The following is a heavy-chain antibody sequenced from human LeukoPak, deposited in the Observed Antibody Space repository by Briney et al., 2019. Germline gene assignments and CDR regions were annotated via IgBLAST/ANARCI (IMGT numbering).Heavy chain of an antibody. J-gene: IGHJ4*02. V-gene: IGHV3-49*04. CDR1: GFTFGYYA. CDR3: TRDLSPTYYADTSGYYRDLYDY. Sequence: GGSLRLSCTASGFTFGYYAMSWVRRPPGKGLEWVGFIRTKAYGGTTEYAASVKGRYTISRDDSKSIAYLQMNSLKTEDTAVYYCTRDLSPTYYADTSGYYRDLYDYWGQGTLVTVSS. D-gene: IGHD3-22*01. CDR2: IRTKAYGGTT.